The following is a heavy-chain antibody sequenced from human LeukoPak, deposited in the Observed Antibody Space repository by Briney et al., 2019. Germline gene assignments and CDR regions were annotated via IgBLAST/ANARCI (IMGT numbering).Heavy chain of an antibody. V-gene: IGHV3-23*01. Sequence: GGSLRLSCAASGFTFSRYAMSWVRQAPGKGLEWVSAISGSGTSTYYADSVKGRFTISRDNSKNTLYLQMNSLRAEDTAVYYCASRYCSSTSCYNDYWGQGTLVTVSS. D-gene: IGHD2-2*02. J-gene: IGHJ4*02. CDR3: ASRYCSSTSCYNDY. CDR1: GFTFSRYA. CDR2: ISGSGTST.